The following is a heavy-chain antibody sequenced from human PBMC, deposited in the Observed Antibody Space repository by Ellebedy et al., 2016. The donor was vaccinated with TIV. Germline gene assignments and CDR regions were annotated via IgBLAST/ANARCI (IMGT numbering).Heavy chain of an antibody. J-gene: IGHJ3*02. CDR2: INHSGST. D-gene: IGHD4-17*01. Sequence: SETLSLTCAVYGGSFSGYYWSWIRQPPGKGLEWIGEINHSGSTNYNPSLKSRVTISVDTSKNQFSLKLSSVTAADTAVYYCARVAMTTVTRPPRAFDIWGQGTMVTVSS. CDR1: GGSFSGYY. CDR3: ARVAMTTVTRPPRAFDI. V-gene: IGHV4-34*01.